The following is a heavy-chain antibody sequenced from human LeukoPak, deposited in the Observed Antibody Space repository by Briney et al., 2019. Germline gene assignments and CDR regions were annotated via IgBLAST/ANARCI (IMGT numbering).Heavy chain of an antibody. J-gene: IGHJ4*02. V-gene: IGHV6-1*01. CDR3: ARDRLNDFWSGSHYYFDY. D-gene: IGHD3-3*01. CDR1: GDSVSSNSVT. CDR2: TYYRSTWYN. Sequence: SQTLSLTCAISGDSVSSNSVTWNWIRQSPSRGLEWLGRTYYRSTWYNDYAVSVRGRITVNPDTSKNQFSLHLNSVTPEDTAVYYCARDRLNDFWSGSHYYFDYWGQGTLVTVSS.